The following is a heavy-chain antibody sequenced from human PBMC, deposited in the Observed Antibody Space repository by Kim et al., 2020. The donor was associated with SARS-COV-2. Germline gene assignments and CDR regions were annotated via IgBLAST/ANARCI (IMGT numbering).Heavy chain of an antibody. CDR3: ARLYYYGSGRYYFYYY. V-gene: IGHV4-34*01. D-gene: IGHD3-10*01. CDR1: GGSFSGYY. CDR2: INHSGST. J-gene: IGHJ6*03. Sequence: SETLSLTCAVYGGSFSGYYWSWIRQPPGKGLEWIGEINHSGSTNYNPSLKSRVTISVDTSKNQFSLKLSSVTAADTAVYYCARLYYYGSGRYYFYYY.